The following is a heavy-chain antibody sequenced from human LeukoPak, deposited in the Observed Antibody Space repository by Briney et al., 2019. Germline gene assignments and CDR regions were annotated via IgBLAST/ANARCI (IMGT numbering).Heavy chain of an antibody. V-gene: IGHV1-46*01. Sequence: ASVKVSCKASGYTFTSYYMHWVRQAPGQGLEWMGIINPSGGSTSYAQKFQGRVTMNRDTSTSTVYMQLSSLRSEDTAVYYCARRDTAMVRGGSFDIWGQGTMVTVSS. CDR3: ARRDTAMVRGGSFDI. J-gene: IGHJ3*02. D-gene: IGHD5-18*01. CDR2: INPSGGST. CDR1: GYTFTSYY.